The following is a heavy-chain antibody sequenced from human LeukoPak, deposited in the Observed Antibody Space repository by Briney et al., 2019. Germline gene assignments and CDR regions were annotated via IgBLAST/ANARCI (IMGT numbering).Heavy chain of an antibody. Sequence: ASVKVSCKASGYTFSRYGISWVRQAPGQGLEWMGWINTYNGNTNYAQKLQGRVTMTTDTSTSTAYMELRSLRSDDTAVYYCARRGRVVMVTAIPKDDAFDIWGQGTMVTVSS. D-gene: IGHD2-21*02. CDR3: ARRGRVVMVTAIPKDDAFDI. J-gene: IGHJ3*02. CDR2: INTYNGNT. CDR1: GYTFSRYG. V-gene: IGHV1-18*01.